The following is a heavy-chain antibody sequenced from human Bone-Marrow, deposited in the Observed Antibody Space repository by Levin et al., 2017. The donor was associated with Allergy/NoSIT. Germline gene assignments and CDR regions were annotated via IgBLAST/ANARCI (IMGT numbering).Heavy chain of an antibody. V-gene: IGHV4-30-4*01. CDR3: ATVVPTATRHWFDP. D-gene: IGHD2-15*01. J-gene: IGHJ5*02. Sequence: NASETLSLTCSVSGGSISNGYHYWTWIRQPPGKGLEWIGYIFVGGITNYNPSLGSRVSISVDTSKNQFSLDLSSVTAADTAVYFCATVVPTATRHWFDPWGQGIRVTVSS. CDR2: IFVGGIT. CDR1: GGSISNGYHY.